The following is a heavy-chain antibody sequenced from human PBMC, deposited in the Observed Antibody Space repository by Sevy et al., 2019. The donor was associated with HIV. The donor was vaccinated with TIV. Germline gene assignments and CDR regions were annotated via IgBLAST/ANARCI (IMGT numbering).Heavy chain of an antibody. Sequence: ASVKVSCKVSGYSLSGLAMHWVRQAPGKELEWMGTFDPEDGETFYAQKFQVRFTVTEDTSTDTAYMELKSLRYEDTAVYYCATTKDYYDSSGYPFDYWGQGTLVTVSS. CDR3: ATTKDYYDSSGYPFDY. D-gene: IGHD3-22*01. CDR1: GYSLSGLA. V-gene: IGHV1-24*01. CDR2: FDPEDGET. J-gene: IGHJ4*02.